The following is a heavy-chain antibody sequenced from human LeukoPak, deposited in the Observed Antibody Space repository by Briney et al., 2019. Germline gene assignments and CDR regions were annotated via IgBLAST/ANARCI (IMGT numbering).Heavy chain of an antibody. CDR3: AREYSGYDWVSYYYYYMDV. J-gene: IGHJ6*03. V-gene: IGHV1-2*02. Sequence: ASVKVSCKASGYTFTGYYMHWVRQDPGQGLEWMGWINPNSGGTNYAQKFQGRVTMTRDTSISTAYMELSRLRSDDTAVYYCAREYSGYDWVSYYYYYMDVWGKGTTVTISS. CDR1: GYTFTGYY. D-gene: IGHD5-12*01. CDR2: INPNSGGT.